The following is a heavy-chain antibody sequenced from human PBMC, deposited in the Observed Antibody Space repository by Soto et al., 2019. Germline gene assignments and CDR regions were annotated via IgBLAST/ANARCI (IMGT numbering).Heavy chain of an antibody. CDR3: ARGTDIVVVVADNNWFDP. V-gene: IGHV1-8*01. CDR2: MNPNSGNT. J-gene: IGHJ5*02. Sequence: ASVKVSCKASGYTFTSYDINWVRQATGQGLEWMGWMNPNSGNTGYAQKFQGRVTMTRNTSISTAYMELSSLRSEDTAVYYCARGTDIVVVVADNNWFDPWGQGTLVTVSS. CDR1: GYTFTSYD. D-gene: IGHD2-15*01.